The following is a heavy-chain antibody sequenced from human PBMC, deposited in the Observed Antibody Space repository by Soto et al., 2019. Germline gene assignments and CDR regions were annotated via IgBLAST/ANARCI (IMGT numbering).Heavy chain of an antibody. V-gene: IGHV3-53*01. D-gene: IGHD3-10*01. J-gene: IGHJ4*02. CDR2: IYSGGYT. CDR1: GFTVSNNY. CDR3: ARQPGGGGY. Sequence: EVQLVESGGGLIQPGGSLRLSCAVSGFTVSNNYMSWVRQAPGKGLEGVSVIYSGGYTAYGDSVKGRFTISRDNSKNTLILQRGSLGADDTAGFSGARQPGGGGYWGQGTLVTVSS.